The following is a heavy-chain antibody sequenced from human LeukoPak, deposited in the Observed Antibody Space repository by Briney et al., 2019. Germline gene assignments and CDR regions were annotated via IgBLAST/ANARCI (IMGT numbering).Heavy chain of an antibody. CDR1: GGSISSYY. V-gene: IGHV4-59*08. D-gene: IGHD1-26*01. CDR3: ARFKERPYYYGMNV. Sequence: SETLSLTCTVSGGSISSYYWSWIRQPPGKGLEWIGYIYYSGSTNYNPSLKSRVTISVDTSKNQFSLKLSSVTAADTAVYYCARFKERPYYYGMNVWGQGTTVTVSS. CDR2: IYYSGST. J-gene: IGHJ6*02.